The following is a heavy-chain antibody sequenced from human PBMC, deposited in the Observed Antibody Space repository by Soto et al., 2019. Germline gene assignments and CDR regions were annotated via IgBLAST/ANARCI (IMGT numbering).Heavy chain of an antibody. D-gene: IGHD2-21*01. CDR1: GFTFSNYA. CDR3: AKGARSSSGSDGYKFDY. Sequence: EVQLLEFGGHLVQPGGSLRLSCAASGFTFSNYAMTWVRRAPGKGLEWVSSISGGGNTYYADSVKGRFTISRDNSKSTLYLPMDSLRVEDTAVYYCAKGARSSSGSDGYKFDYWGQGTLVTVSS. J-gene: IGHJ4*02. CDR2: ISGGGNT. V-gene: IGHV3-23*01.